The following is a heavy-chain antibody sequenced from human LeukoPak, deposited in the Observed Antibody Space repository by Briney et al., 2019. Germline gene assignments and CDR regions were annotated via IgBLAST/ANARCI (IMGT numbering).Heavy chain of an antibody. J-gene: IGHJ4*02. CDR3: AKVSNGYYTAWYGGSFDS. CDR2: IKQDGSEK. D-gene: IGHD6-19*01. V-gene: IGHV3-7*03. CDR1: GFTLSTYW. Sequence: GGSLRLSCAASGFTLSTYWMSWVRQAPGNGLEWVANIKQDGSEKNYVDSVKGRFTISRDNSKNTLYLQMNSLRAEDTAVYYCAKVSNGYYTAWYGGSFDSWGQGTLVTVSS.